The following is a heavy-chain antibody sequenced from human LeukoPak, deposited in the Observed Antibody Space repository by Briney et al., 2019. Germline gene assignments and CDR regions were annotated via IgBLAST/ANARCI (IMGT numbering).Heavy chain of an antibody. Sequence: PGGSLRLSCAASGFTFSSYAMSWVRQAPGKGLEWVSAISATGGSTYYADSVKGRFTISRDNSKNTVFLQMYSLRAEDTAAYYCAKEASRGSSFAYTPIEKPYYLDYWGQGTLVTVSS. CDR2: ISATGGST. J-gene: IGHJ4*02. D-gene: IGHD5-18*01. CDR1: GFTFSSYA. V-gene: IGHV3-23*01. CDR3: AKEASRGSSFAYTPIEKPYYLDY.